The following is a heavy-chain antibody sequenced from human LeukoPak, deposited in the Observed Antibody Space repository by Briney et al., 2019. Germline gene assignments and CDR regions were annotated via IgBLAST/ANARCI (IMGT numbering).Heavy chain of an antibody. D-gene: IGHD2-8*01. CDR3: AKDRSCTNNICHGDFDY. V-gene: IGHV3-23*01. Sequence: GGSLRLSCAASGFTFSNYAMSWVRQAPGKGLEGVSGISGSGGDTYYADSVKGRFTISRDNSKNTLYLQMNSLRAEDTAVYYCAKDRSCTNNICHGDFDYWGQGTLITVSS. CDR2: ISGSGGDT. J-gene: IGHJ4*02. CDR1: GFTFSNYA.